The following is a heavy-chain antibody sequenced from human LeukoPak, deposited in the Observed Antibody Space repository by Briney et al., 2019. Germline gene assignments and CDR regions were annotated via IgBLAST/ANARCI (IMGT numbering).Heavy chain of an antibody. D-gene: IGHD2-21*01. J-gene: IGHJ4*02. Sequence: SVKVSCKASGGTFSSYAISWVRQAPGQGLEWMGGIIPIFGTANYAQKFQGRVTITTDESTSTAYMELSSLRSEDTAVYYCARGKYPYSSTAYFDYWDQGTLVTVSS. CDR1: GGTFSSYA. CDR2: IIPIFGTA. V-gene: IGHV1-69*05. CDR3: ARGKYPYSSTAYFDY.